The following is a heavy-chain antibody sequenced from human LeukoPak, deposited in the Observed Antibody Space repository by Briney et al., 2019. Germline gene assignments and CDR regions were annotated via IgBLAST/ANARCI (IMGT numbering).Heavy chain of an antibody. CDR1: GGSFSGYY. Sequence: PSETLSLTCAVYGGSFSGYYWSWIRQPPGKGLEWIGEINYSGSTNYNPSLKSRVTISVDTSKNQLSLKLSSVTAAHTAVYYCARAGLRSCSGGSCYSHYMDVWGKGTTVTVSS. V-gene: IGHV4-34*01. CDR3: ARAGLRSCSGGSCYSHYMDV. J-gene: IGHJ6*03. CDR2: INYSGST. D-gene: IGHD2-15*01.